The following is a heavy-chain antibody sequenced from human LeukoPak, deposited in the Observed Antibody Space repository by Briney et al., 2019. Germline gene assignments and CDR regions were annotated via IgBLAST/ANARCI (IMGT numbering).Heavy chain of an antibody. CDR1: GFTFSSYW. CDR2: IKQDGSEK. D-gene: IGHD6-19*01. Sequence: GGSLRLSCAASGFTFSSYWMSWVRQAPGKGLEWVANIKQDGSEKYYVDSVKGRFTISRDNAKNSLYLQTNSLRAEDTAVYYCAREGSSGWYYYWGQGTLVTVSS. CDR3: AREGSSGWYYY. V-gene: IGHV3-7*01. J-gene: IGHJ4*02.